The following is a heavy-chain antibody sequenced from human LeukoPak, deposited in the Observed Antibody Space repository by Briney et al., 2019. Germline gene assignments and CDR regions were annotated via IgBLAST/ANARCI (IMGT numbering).Heavy chain of an antibody. D-gene: IGHD4-17*01. Sequence: TGGSLRLSCAASGFNFNGHGMHWVRQAPGKGLEWVALIPSDGSYTYYADSVKGRFTISRDNSKNTLSLQMNSVRPDDTAVYYCAKDRYGDYGPFDNWGQGTMVTVSS. CDR3: AKDRYGDYGPFDN. CDR1: GFNFNGHG. J-gene: IGHJ3*02. V-gene: IGHV3-30*18. CDR2: IPSDGSYT.